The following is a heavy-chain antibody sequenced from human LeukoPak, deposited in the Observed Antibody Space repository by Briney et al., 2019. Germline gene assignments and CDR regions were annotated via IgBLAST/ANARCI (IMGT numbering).Heavy chain of an antibody. CDR3: AKLPAWWCHQPDAFDI. D-gene: IGHD2-21*01. V-gene: IGHV3-33*06. CDR2: IWYDGSNK. Sequence: GGSLRLSCAASGFTFSSYGMHWVRQAPGKGLEWVAVIWYDGSNKYYADSVKGRFTISRDNSKNTLYLQMNSLRAEDTAVYYCAKLPAWWCHQPDAFDIWGQGTMVTVSS. CDR1: GFTFSSYG. J-gene: IGHJ3*02.